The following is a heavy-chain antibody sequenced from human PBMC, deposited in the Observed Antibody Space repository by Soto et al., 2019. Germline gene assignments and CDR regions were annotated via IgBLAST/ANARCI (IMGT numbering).Heavy chain of an antibody. V-gene: IGHV4-38-2*01. CDR1: GYSISSGYY. CDR3: ARHPRVVVRLSHYFDY. Sequence: SETLSLTCAVSGYSISSGYYWGWLRQPPGKGLEWIGSIYYSGSTYYNPSLKSRVTISVDTSKNQFSLKLSSVTAADTAVYYCARHPRVVVRLSHYFDYWGQGTLVTVSS. D-gene: IGHD3-22*01. J-gene: IGHJ4*02. CDR2: IYYSGST.